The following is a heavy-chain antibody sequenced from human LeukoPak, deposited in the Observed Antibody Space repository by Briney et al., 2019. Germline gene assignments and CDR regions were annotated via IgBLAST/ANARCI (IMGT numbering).Heavy chain of an antibody. D-gene: IGHD3-3*01. Sequence: PGGSLRLSCAASGFTFSSYAMSWVRQAPEKGLEWVSGISGSGGSTYHADSVKGRFTISRDNSKNTLYLQMNSLRAEDTAVYYCAKIGRRYDFWTRYYEEEVDYMDVWGKGTTVTVSS. CDR3: AKIGRRYDFWTRYYEEEVDYMDV. CDR2: ISGSGGST. J-gene: IGHJ6*03. V-gene: IGHV3-23*01. CDR1: GFTFSSYA.